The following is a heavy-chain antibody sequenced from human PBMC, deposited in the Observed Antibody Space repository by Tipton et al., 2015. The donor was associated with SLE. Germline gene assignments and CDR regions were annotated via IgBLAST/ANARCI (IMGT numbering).Heavy chain of an antibody. CDR3: ARWIPLTGINV. D-gene: IGHD5-18*01. V-gene: IGHV4-4*02. Sequence: GLVKPSETLSLTCAVSGGSIRSSNWWSWVRQPPGKGLEWIGEIHHSGSTNSNPSLKSRVTISVDKSKNQFSLKLSSVTAADTAVYYCARWIPLTGINVWGQGATVTVSS. CDR1: GGSIRSSNW. CDR2: IHHSGST. J-gene: IGHJ6*02.